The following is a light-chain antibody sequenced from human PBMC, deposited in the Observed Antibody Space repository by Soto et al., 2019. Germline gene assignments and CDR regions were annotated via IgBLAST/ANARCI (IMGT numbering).Light chain of an antibody. Sequence: EIVMTQSPATLSVSPGERATLSCRASQSISTELAWYQQKPGQAPRLLIYDASNRATGIPARFSGSGSGTDFTLTISSLEPEDFAVYYCQQRSNRFTFGPGTKVDIK. CDR1: QSISTE. CDR3: QQRSNRFT. J-gene: IGKJ3*01. CDR2: DAS. V-gene: IGKV3-11*01.